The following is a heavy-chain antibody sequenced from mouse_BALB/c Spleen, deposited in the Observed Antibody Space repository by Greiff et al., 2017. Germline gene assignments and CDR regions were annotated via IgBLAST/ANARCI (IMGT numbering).Heavy chain of an antibody. CDR3: AQAGDYSGSSYAYFDY. CDR2: ISYSGST. J-gene: IGHJ2*01. CDR1: GYSITSDYA. V-gene: IGHV3-2*02. Sequence: EVQRVESGPGLVKPSQSLSLSCTVTGYSITSDYAWDWIRQFPGNKLEWMGYISYSGSTSYNPSLKSRISITRDTSKNQFFLHLNSVTTQDTASYYCAQAGDYSGSSYAYFDYWGQGTTLTVPS. D-gene: IGHD1-1*01.